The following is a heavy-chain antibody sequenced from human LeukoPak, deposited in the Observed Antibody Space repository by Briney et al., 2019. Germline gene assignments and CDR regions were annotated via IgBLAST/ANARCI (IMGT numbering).Heavy chain of an antibody. CDR2: ISWNSGSI. Sequence: GGSLRLSCAASGFTFDDYAMHWVRQAPGKGLEWVSGISWNSGSIDYANSVKGRFTISRDSAKNSLYLQMNSLRAEDTALYYCAKSLSQWLLRGVDYWGQGTLVTVSS. V-gene: IGHV3-9*01. D-gene: IGHD2-15*01. J-gene: IGHJ4*02. CDR3: AKSLSQWLLRGVDY. CDR1: GFTFDDYA.